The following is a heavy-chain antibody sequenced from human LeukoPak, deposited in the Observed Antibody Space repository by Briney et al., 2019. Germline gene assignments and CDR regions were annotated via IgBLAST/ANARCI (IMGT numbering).Heavy chain of an antibody. CDR1: GFTFSSYS. CDR2: ISSSSSYI. CDR3: ARDFGKLQTDAFDI. V-gene: IGHV3-21*01. J-gene: IGHJ3*02. Sequence: GGSLRLSCAASGFTFSSYSMNWVRQAPGKGLEWVSSISSSSSYIYYADSVKGRFTISRDNAKNSLYLQMNSLRAEDTAVYYCARDFGKLQTDAFDIWGQGTMVTVSS. D-gene: IGHD4-11*01.